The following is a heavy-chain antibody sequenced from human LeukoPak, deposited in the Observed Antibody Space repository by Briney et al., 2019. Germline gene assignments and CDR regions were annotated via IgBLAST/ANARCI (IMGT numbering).Heavy chain of an antibody. V-gene: IGHV3-74*01. CDR3: ASEPDYGDYTLDY. J-gene: IGHJ4*02. D-gene: IGHD4-17*01. Sequence: GGPLRLSCAASGFTFRSYLMHGVRQAPGKGLVGVSRINSDGSSTSYADSVEGRFTISRDNAKNTLYLQMNSLRAEDTAVYYCASEPDYGDYTLDYWGQGTLVTVSS. CDR1: GFTFRSYL. CDR2: INSDGSST.